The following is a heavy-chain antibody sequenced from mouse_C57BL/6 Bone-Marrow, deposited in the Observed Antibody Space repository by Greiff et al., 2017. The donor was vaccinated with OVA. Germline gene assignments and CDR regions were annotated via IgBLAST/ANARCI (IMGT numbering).Heavy chain of an antibody. CDR2: IYPGDGDT. CDR1: GYAFSSYW. CDR3: ATYDYGGYAMDY. V-gene: IGHV1-80*01. D-gene: IGHD2-4*01. Sequence: QVQLQQSGAELVKPGASVKISCKASGYAFSSYWMNWVKQRPGKGLEWIGQIYPGDGDTNYNGKFKGKATLTADKSSSTAYMQLSSLTSEDPAVYVCATYDYGGYAMDYWGQGTSVTVSS. J-gene: IGHJ4*01.